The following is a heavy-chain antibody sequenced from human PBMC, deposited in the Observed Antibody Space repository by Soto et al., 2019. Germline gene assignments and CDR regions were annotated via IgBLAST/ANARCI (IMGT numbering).Heavy chain of an antibody. CDR1: GDSVSSNSAA. CDR2: TYYRSKWYN. D-gene: IGHD5-18*01. CDR3: ARAKSGYSYGFYYYYGMDV. V-gene: IGHV6-1*01. J-gene: IGHJ6*02. Sequence: PSQTLSLTCAISGDSVSSNSAAWNWIRQSPSRGLEWLGRTYYRSKWYNDYAVSVKSRITINPDTSKNQFSLQLNSVTPEGTAVYYCARAKSGYSYGFYYYYGMDVWGQGTTVTVSS.